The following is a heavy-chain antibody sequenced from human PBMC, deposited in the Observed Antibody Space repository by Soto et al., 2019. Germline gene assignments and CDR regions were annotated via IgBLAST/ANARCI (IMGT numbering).Heavy chain of an antibody. D-gene: IGHD3-10*01. CDR1: GFTFSRHA. V-gene: IGHV3-30-3*01. CDR2: VSKDGSVK. J-gene: IGHJ4*02. Sequence: PGGSLRLSCEGSGFTFSRHALHWVRQAPGKGLEWVAVVSKDGSVKYWIESVKGRFTLSRDNSKNTVYLEMNSLRPEDTGVYYCVRSRSGAVAASFDLWGQGTLVTVSS. CDR3: VRSRSGAVAASFDL.